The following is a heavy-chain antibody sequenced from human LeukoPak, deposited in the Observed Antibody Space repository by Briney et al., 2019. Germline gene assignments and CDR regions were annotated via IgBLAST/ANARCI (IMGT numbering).Heavy chain of an antibody. V-gene: IGHV3-7*03. CDR3: ATPLDYYDSSGYHQGGD. Sequence: GGSLRLSCAASGFTFSSYWMTWVRQAPGKGLEWVANIKEDGSKKNYVDSVKGRFTISRDNAKNSLYLQMNSLRAVDTAVYYCATPLDYYDSSGYHQGGDWGQGTLVTVSS. D-gene: IGHD3-22*01. CDR2: IKEDGSKK. J-gene: IGHJ4*02. CDR1: GFTFSSYW.